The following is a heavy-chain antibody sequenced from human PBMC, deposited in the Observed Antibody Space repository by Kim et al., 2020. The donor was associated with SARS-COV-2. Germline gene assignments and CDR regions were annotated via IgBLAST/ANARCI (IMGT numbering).Heavy chain of an antibody. J-gene: IGHJ3*02. V-gene: IGHV3-7*03. D-gene: IGHD6-19*01. Sequence: GGSLRLSCAASGFTFSSSWMTWVRQAPGKGLECVANIKHDGSEKYYVVSVKGRFTISRDNAKNSLYLQMNSLRAEDTAVYYCVTGLGGIWGQGTMLTVSS. CDR3: VTGLGGI. CDR2: IKHDGSEK. CDR1: GFTFSSSW.